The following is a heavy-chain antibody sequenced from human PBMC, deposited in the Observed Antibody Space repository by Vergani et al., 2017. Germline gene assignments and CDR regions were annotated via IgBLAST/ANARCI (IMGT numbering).Heavy chain of an antibody. D-gene: IGHD2-2*01. CDR1: GGTFSSYA. CDR2: IIPIFGTA. Sequence: QVQLVQSGAEVKKPGSSVKVSCKASGGTFSSYAISWVRQAPGQGLEWMGGIIPIFGTANYAQKFQGRVTITADESTRTAYMELSGLRSEDTAVYYCARVSYCSSTSCYGDYYYYMDVWGKGTTVTVSS. CDR3: ARVSYCSSTSCYGDYYYYMDV. J-gene: IGHJ6*03. V-gene: IGHV1-69*01.